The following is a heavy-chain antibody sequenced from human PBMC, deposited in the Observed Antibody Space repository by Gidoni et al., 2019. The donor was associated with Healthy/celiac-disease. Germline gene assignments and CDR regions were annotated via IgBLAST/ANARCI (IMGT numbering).Heavy chain of an antibody. CDR3: AKGVLIGHAFDI. CDR2: ISWNSGSI. CDR1: GFTFDDYA. Sequence: EVQLVESGGGLVQPGRSLRLSCAASGFTFDDYAMHWVRQAPGKGLEWVSGISWNSGSIGYADSVKGRFTISRDNAKNSLYLQMNSLRAEDTALYYCAKGVLIGHAFDIWGQGTMVTVSS. J-gene: IGHJ3*02. V-gene: IGHV3-9*01. D-gene: IGHD3-22*01.